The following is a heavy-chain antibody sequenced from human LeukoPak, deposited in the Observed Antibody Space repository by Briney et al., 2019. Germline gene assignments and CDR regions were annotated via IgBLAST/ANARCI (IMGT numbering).Heavy chain of an antibody. J-gene: IGHJ5*02. CDR1: GYPITSGFA. D-gene: IGHD3-16*01. CDR3: VREGAVPGIDP. CDR2: ISYSGST. V-gene: IGHV4-38-2*02. Sequence: SEPLSLLCALSGYPITSGFAWGWIRQPPGKGLEWIAAISYSGSTNYQSILQSRLTISRDTSNNEFSLRLTSVTAADTAVYYCVREGAVPGIDPWGQGTLVTVSS.